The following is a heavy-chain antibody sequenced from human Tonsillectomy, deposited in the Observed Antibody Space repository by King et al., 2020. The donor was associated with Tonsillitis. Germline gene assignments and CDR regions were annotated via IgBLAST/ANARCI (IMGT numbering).Heavy chain of an antibody. CDR3: ARDTVGKSAAGVV. CDR1: GGSITNYY. CDR2: IYATGSFNT. V-gene: IGHV4-4*07. D-gene: IGHD6-13*01. Sequence: VQLQESGPGLVKPSETLSLTCTVSGGSITNYYWSWIRQPAGKGLEWIGRIYATGSFNTNYNPSLKSRVPLSVDTSKNQFSLKLSSVTAADTAVYYCARDTVGKSAAGVVWGQGTVVTISS. J-gene: IGHJ3*01.